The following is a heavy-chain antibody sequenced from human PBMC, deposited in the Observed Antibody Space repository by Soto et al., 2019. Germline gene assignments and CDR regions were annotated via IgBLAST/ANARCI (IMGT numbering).Heavy chain of an antibody. CDR2: INDSGNI. J-gene: IGHJ6*03. Sequence: QVQLQQWGAGLLKPSETLSLTCAVYGGSFSGYQWSWIRQPPGQGLEWIGEINDSGNINYNPSLKSRVSISVNTAKKQISLKLSSVTAADTAVYYCARGLILWVGEFSRRGGYYYYMDVWGKGTTVTVSS. D-gene: IGHD3-10*01. V-gene: IGHV4-34*01. CDR1: GGSFSGYQ. CDR3: ARGLILWVGEFSRRGGYYYYMDV.